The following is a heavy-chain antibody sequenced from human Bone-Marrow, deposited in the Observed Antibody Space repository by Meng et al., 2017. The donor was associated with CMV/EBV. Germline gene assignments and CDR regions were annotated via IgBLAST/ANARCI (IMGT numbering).Heavy chain of an antibody. V-gene: IGHV3-23*01. D-gene: IGHD6-6*01. Sequence: GESLKISCAASGFTFSSYAMSWVRQAPGKGLEWVSAISGSGGSTYYADSVKGRFTISRDNSKNTLYLQMNSLRAEDTVVYYCAKARSIALGAFDIWGQGTMVTVSS. CDR3: AKARSIALGAFDI. J-gene: IGHJ3*02. CDR2: ISGSGGST. CDR1: GFTFSSYA.